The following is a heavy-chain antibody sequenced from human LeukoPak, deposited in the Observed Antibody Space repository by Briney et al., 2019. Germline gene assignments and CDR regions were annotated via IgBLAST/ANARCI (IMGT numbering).Heavy chain of an antibody. CDR2: IYYSGST. D-gene: IGHD3-16*01. Sequence: SETLSLTCIVSVGSISSGTYYWGWIRQPPGKGLEWIGNIYYSGSTYYNPSLKSRVTMSIDTSNNQFSLKLSSVTAADTAVYYCARYLGYYYYYMDVWGKGTTVTVSS. CDR3: ARYLGYYYYYMDV. J-gene: IGHJ6*03. V-gene: IGHV4-39*01. CDR1: VGSISSGTYY.